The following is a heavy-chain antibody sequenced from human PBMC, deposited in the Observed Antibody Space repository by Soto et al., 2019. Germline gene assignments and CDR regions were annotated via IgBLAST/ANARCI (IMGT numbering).Heavy chain of an antibody. CDR2: IHHSGST. Sequence: SETLSLTCAVYGGSFSGYYWSWIRQPPGKGLEWIGEIHHSGSTNYNPSLKSRVTISVDTSKNQFSLKLSSVTAADTAVYYWARGVDYDFWSGYYTFDYWGQGTLVTVSS. D-gene: IGHD3-3*01. CDR3: ARGVDYDFWSGYYTFDY. V-gene: IGHV4-34*01. J-gene: IGHJ4*02. CDR1: GGSFSGYY.